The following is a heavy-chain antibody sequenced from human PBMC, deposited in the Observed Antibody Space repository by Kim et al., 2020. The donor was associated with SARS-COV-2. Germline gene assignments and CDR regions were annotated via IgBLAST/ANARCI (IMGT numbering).Heavy chain of an antibody. CDR2: IIPILGIA. CDR3: ASGFVDYYGSGSYYRIVGMDV. Sequence: SVKVSCKASGGTFSSYAISWVRQAPGQGLEWMGRIIPILGIANYAQKFQGRVTITADKSTSTAYMELSSLRSEDTAVYYCASGFVDYYGSGSYYRIVGMDVWGQGTTVTVSS. CDR1: GGTFSSYA. J-gene: IGHJ6*02. D-gene: IGHD3-10*01. V-gene: IGHV1-69*04.